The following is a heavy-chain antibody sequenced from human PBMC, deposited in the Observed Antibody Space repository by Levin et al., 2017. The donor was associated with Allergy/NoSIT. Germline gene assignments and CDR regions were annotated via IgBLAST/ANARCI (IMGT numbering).Heavy chain of an antibody. CDR1: GGSISSYY. D-gene: IGHD2-2*01. V-gene: IGHV4-4*07. CDR2: IYTSGST. Sequence: SETLSLTCTVSGGSISSYYWSWIRQPAGKGLEWIGRIYTSGSTHYNPSLKSRVTMSIDTSKNQFSLNLSSVTAADTAVYYCARVAGYCHSTNCYNWFDPWGRGILVTVSS. J-gene: IGHJ5*02. CDR3: ARVAGYCHSTNCYNWFDP.